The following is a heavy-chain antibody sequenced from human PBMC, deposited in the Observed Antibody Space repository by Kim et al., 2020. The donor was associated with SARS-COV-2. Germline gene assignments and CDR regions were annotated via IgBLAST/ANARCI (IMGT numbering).Heavy chain of an antibody. CDR2: ISSSSSYI. D-gene: IGHD2-21*02. V-gene: IGHV3-21*01. CDR3: ARDLIAYCGGDCYSEGFDY. Sequence: GGSLRLSCAASGFTFSSYSMNWVRQAPGKGLEWVSSISSSSSYIYYADSVKGRFTISRDNAKNSLYLQMNSLRAEDTAVYYCARDLIAYCGGDCYSEGFDYWGQGTLVTVSS. CDR1: GFTFSSYS. J-gene: IGHJ4*02.